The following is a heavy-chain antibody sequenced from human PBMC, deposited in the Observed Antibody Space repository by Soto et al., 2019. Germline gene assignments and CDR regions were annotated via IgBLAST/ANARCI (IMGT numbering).Heavy chain of an antibody. Sequence: ASVKVSCKASGGTFSSYSISWVRQAPGQGLEWMGRIIPILGIANYAQKFQGRVTITADKSTSTAYMELSSLRSEDTAVYYCASHVVAYCGGDCPNDAFDIWGQGTMVTVSS. J-gene: IGHJ3*02. CDR2: IIPILGIA. D-gene: IGHD2-21*01. V-gene: IGHV1-69*02. CDR1: GGTFSSYS. CDR3: ASHVVAYCGGDCPNDAFDI.